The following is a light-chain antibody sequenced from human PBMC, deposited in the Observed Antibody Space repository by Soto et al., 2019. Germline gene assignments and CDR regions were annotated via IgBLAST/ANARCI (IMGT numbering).Light chain of an antibody. J-gene: IGLJ7*01. Sequence: QSVLTQPPSASGTPGQRVTISCSGNSSNIGSNTVNWYQQLPGTAPKRLIYSNNQRPSGVPDRFSGSKFGTSASLAISGLLSEDEADYYCAAWDDSLNAWVFGGGTQLTVL. CDR2: SNN. CDR3: AAWDDSLNAWV. CDR1: SSNIGSNT. V-gene: IGLV1-44*01.